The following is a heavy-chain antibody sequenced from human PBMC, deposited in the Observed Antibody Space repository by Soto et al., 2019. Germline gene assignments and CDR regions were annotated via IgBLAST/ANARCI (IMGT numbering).Heavy chain of an antibody. J-gene: IGHJ6*02. Sequence: VGSLRLSCAASGFTISNYGMNRVRQAPGKGLEWAAVISYDGSNKYYADSVKGRFTISRDNSKNTLYLQMDSLRGEDTAVYHCARGEASSSVGHYYYGMDVWGQGTTVTVSS. D-gene: IGHD1-26*01. CDR3: ARGEASSSVGHYYYGMDV. CDR2: ISYDGSNK. CDR1: GFTISNYG. V-gene: IGHV3-30*03.